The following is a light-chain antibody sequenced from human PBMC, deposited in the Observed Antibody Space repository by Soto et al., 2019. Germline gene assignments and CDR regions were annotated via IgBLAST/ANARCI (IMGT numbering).Light chain of an antibody. Sequence: QSVLTQPPSASGSPGQSVTISCTGTSSDVGAYDYVSWYQQHPGKAPKLIIYEVSKRPSGVPDRFSGFKSGNTASLTVSGLQAEDEADYYCSSYEGSKNVVFGGGTKVTVL. CDR1: SSDVGAYDY. J-gene: IGLJ2*01. V-gene: IGLV2-8*01. CDR2: EVS. CDR3: SSYEGSKNVV.